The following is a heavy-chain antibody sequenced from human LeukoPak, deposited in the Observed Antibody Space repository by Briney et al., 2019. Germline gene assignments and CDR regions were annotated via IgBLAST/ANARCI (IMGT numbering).Heavy chain of an antibody. J-gene: IGHJ4*02. V-gene: IGHV3-21*04. CDR2: ITSSSSYI. Sequence: GGSLRLSCAASGFTFSSYTMNWVRQAPGKGLEWVSSITSSSSYIYYADSLKGRFTISRDNARNSVYLQMNSLRAEDTAVYYCAKGVVVAPDVTPFDYWGQGTLVTVSS. CDR3: AKGVVVAPDVTPFDY. CDR1: GFTFSSYT. D-gene: IGHD2-2*01.